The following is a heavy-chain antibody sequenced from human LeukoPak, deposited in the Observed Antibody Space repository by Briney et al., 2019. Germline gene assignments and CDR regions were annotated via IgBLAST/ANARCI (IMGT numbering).Heavy chain of an antibody. D-gene: IGHD2-15*01. CDR1: GYSFTSYW. CDR2: IDPRDSYT. V-gene: IGHV5-10-1*01. J-gene: IGHJ5*02. CDR3: ARRKGYCSGGSCYSGWFDP. Sequence: GESLRISCKGSGYSFTSYWISWVRQMPGKGLEWRGRIDPRDSYTNYSPSLQGHVTISADKSISTAYLQWSSLKASDTAMYYCARRKGYCSGGSCYSGWFDPWGQGTLVTVSS.